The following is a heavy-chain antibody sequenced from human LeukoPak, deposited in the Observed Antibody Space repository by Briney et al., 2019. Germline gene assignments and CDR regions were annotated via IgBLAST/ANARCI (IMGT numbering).Heavy chain of an antibody. CDR2: MSSSSSTI. J-gene: IGHJ4*02. V-gene: IGHV3-48*04. CDR3: ARAPMRFGEFYYFDY. CDR1: GFTFSSYS. Sequence: SGGSLRLSCAASGFTFSSYSMNWVRQAPGKGLEWVSYMSSSSSTIYYADSVKGRFTISRDNAKNSLFLQMNSLRAEDTAVYYCARAPMRFGEFYYFDYWGQGTLVTVSS. D-gene: IGHD3-10*01.